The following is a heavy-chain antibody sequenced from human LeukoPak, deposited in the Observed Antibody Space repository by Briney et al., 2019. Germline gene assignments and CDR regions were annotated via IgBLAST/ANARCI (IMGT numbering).Heavy chain of an antibody. V-gene: IGHV3-23*01. Sequence: KTGGSQRLSCAPSGFTFSSYATSSVRQAPGKGLEWVSGSGSGGSTYYADSVKGRFTISRDNSQNTLYLQMNSLRAEDTAVYYCAKVFWSGYYPNCWGQGTLVTVSS. D-gene: IGHD3-3*01. CDR1: GFTFSSYA. CDR2: SGSGGST. J-gene: IGHJ4*02. CDR3: AKVFWSGYYPNC.